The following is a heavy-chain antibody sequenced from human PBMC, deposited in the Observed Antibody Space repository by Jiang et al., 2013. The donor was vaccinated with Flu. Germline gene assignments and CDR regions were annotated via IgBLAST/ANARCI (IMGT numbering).Heavy chain of an antibody. CDR2: IYNSGST. D-gene: IGHD2-15*01. CDR1: GGSISSYY. J-gene: IGHJ3*02. V-gene: IGHV4-59*08. Sequence: LLKPSETLSLTCAGSGGSISSYYWSWIRQPPGKGLEWIGYIYNSGSTNYNPSLKSRVTISIDTSKNQLSLKLSSVTAADTAVYYCARPHGGPYAFDIWGQGTMVTVSS. CDR3: ARPHGGPYAFDI.